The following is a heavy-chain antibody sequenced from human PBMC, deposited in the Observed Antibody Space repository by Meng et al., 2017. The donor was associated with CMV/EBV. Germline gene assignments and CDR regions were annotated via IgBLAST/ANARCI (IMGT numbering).Heavy chain of an antibody. J-gene: IGHJ4*02. CDR2: INHSGST. CDR3: ASSLTYPDY. D-gene: IGHD2-15*01. CDR1: GGSFSGYY. Sequence: QLQLQQWGAGLLKPSETLSLPCAVYGGSFSGYYWSWIRQPPGKGLEWIGEINHSGSTNYNPSLKSRVTISVDTSKNQFSLKLSSVTAADTVVYYCASSLTYPDYWGQGTLVTVSS. V-gene: IGHV4-34*01.